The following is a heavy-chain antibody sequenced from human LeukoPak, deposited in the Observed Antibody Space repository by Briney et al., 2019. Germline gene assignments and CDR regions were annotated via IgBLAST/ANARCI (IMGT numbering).Heavy chain of an antibody. J-gene: IGHJ4*02. Sequence: GGSLRHSCAASGFTFSRYSMNWVRQAPGKGPEWVSYISSSSSSIYYADSVKGRFTISRDNDKNSLYLQMNRLRDEDTAVYYCARRYCSGGSCYLDYWGQGTLVTVSS. CDR3: ARRYCSGGSCYLDY. CDR2: ISSSSSSI. V-gene: IGHV3-48*02. D-gene: IGHD2-15*01. CDR1: GFTFSRYS.